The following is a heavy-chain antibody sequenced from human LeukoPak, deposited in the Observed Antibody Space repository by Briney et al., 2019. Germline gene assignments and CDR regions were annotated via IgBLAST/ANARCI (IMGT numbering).Heavy chain of an antibody. V-gene: IGHV1-69*06. CDR2: IIPIFGTA. Sequence: SVKLSCKASGGTFSSYAISWVRQAPGQGLEWMGRIIPIFGTANYAQKFQGRVTITADKSTSTAYMELSSLRSEDTAVYYCARPATDGYPAWGQGTLVTVSS. D-gene: IGHD5-24*01. CDR1: GGTFSSYA. CDR3: ARPATDGYPA. J-gene: IGHJ5*02.